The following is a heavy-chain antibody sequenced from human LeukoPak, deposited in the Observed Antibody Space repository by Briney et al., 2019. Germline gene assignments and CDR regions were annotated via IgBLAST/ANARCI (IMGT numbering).Heavy chain of an antibody. CDR3: ARVDYYYGSGSYYNAGAFDI. V-gene: IGHV4-39*07. D-gene: IGHD3-10*01. CDR1: GGSISSSNYY. Sequence: SETLSLTCTVSGGSISSSNYYWGWIRQPPGKGLEWIGSIYYSGSTYYNPSLKSRVTISVDTSKNQFSLKLSSVTAVDTAVYYCARVDYYYGSGSYYNAGAFDIWGQGTMVTVSS. J-gene: IGHJ3*02. CDR2: IYYSGST.